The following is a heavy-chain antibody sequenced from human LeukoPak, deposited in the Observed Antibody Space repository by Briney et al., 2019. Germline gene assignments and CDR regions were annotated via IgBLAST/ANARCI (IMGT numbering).Heavy chain of an antibody. J-gene: IGHJ4*02. CDR1: GFTFSNAW. Sequence: PGGSLRLSCAASGFTFSNAWMSWVRQAPGKGLEWVGRIKSKTDGGTTDYAAPVKGRFTISRDDSKNTLYLQMNSLKTEDTAVYYCARETRVRWTDYWGQGILVTVSS. CDR3: ARETRVRWTDY. D-gene: IGHD5-24*01. CDR2: IKSKTDGGTT. V-gene: IGHV3-15*01.